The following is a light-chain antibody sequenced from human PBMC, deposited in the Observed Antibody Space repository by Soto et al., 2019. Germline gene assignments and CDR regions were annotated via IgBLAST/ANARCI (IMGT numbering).Light chain of an antibody. CDR3: LQDYNYPPT. V-gene: IGKV1-6*01. CDR2: AAS. CDR1: QGIRKY. Sequence: AIQMTQSPSSLSASVGDRVTITCRASQGIRKYLGWYQQKPGKAPKLLIYAASSLQSGVPSRFSGSGSGTDFTLTISSLQPEDFATYYCLQDYNYPPTFGQGTKVEIK. J-gene: IGKJ1*01.